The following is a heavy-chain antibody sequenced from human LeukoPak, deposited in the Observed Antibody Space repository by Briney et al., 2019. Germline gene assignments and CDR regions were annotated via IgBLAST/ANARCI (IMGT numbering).Heavy chain of an antibody. CDR3: ARGGARGSSAFDI. V-gene: IGHV4-59*01. CDR2: IYYSGST. J-gene: IGHJ3*02. Sequence: SETLSLTCTVSGDSISGFYWSWIRQPPGKGLEWIGHIYYSGSTNYNPSLKSRVTILIETSKNQFSLKLSSVTAADTAVYYCARGGARGSSAFDIWGQGTMVTVSS. D-gene: IGHD3-10*01. CDR1: GDSISGFY.